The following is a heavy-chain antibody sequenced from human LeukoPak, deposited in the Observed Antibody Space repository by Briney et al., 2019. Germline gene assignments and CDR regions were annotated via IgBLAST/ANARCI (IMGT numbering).Heavy chain of an antibody. Sequence: DSVKVSCKLSGSSLHDLPIQWVRQAGTKGLEWMAGFDPENAEIVYAQKFQGRVTMTEDTSTDTAYLELTSLTSDDTALYYCATRGSDFWSGFDHWGQGTQVTVSS. V-gene: IGHV1-24*01. CDR1: GSSLHDLP. D-gene: IGHD3-3*01. CDR2: FDPENAEI. CDR3: ATRGSDFWSGFDH. J-gene: IGHJ4*02.